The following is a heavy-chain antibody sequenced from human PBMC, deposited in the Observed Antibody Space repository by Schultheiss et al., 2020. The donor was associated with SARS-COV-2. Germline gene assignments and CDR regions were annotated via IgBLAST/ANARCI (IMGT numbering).Heavy chain of an antibody. CDR3: ARSYDSSGYYSVSIFDY. V-gene: IGHV2-26*01. Sequence: SGPTLVKPTETLTLTCTVFGFSLSNARMGVSWIRQPPGKALEWLAHIFSNDEKSYSTSLKSRLTISKDTSKSQVVLTMTNMDPVDTATYYCARSYDSSGYYSVSIFDYWGQGTLVTVSS. J-gene: IGHJ4*02. CDR1: GFSLSNARMG. CDR2: IFSNDEK. D-gene: IGHD3-22*01.